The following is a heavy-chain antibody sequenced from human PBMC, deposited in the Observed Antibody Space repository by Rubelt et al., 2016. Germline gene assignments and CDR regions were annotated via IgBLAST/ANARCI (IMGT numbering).Heavy chain of an antibody. J-gene: IGHJ4*02. CDR3: ARGDPDRGSRTVTLDY. Sequence: ESGPGLVKPSETLSLTCTVSGGSISSYYWSWIRQPAGKGLEWIGRIYTSGSTNYNPSLKSRVTMSVDTSKNPFSRKLSSVTAADTAVYYCARGDPDRGSRTVTLDYWGQGTLVTVSS. CDR1: GGSISSYY. CDR2: IYTSGST. D-gene: IGHD4-17*01. V-gene: IGHV4-4*07.